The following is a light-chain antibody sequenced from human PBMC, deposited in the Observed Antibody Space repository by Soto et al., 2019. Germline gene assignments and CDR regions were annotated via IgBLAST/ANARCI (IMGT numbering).Light chain of an antibody. J-gene: IGKJ4*01. CDR2: GAS. CDR3: QQYKNWPPLT. V-gene: IGKV3-15*01. CDR1: QSVSSS. Sequence: DIVMTQSPATLSVSPGERATLSCRASQSVSSSLAWYQQKPGQAPRLLIYGASTRATGIPARFTGSGSGTEFTLTISSLQSEDFAFYYCQQYKNWPPLTFGGGTK.